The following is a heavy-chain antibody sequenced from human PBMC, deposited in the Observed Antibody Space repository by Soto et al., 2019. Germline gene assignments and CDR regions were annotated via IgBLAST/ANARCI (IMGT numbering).Heavy chain of an antibody. D-gene: IGHD3-10*01. J-gene: IGHJ3*02. CDR3: ARDRRVGDAFDI. CDR1: GFTFSSYA. CDR2: ISYDGSNK. Sequence: QVQLVESGGGVVQPGRSLRLSCAASGFTFSSYAMHWVRQAPGKGLEWVAVISYDGSNKYYADSVKGRFTISRDNSKNTLYLQMNSLRAEDTAVHYCARDRRVGDAFDIWGQGTMVTVSS. V-gene: IGHV3-30-3*01.